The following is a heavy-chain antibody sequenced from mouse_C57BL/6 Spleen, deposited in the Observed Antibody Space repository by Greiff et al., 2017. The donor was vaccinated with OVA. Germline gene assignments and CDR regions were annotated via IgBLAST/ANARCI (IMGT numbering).Heavy chain of an antibody. CDR1: GYTFTDYY. D-gene: IGHD2-1*01. V-gene: IGHV1-26*01. CDR2: INPKNGGT. CDR3: ARSGIYYAYGGDYFDY. Sequence: EVQLQQSGPELVKPGASVKISCKASGYTFTDYYMNWVKQSHGKSLEWIGDINPKNGGTSYNQKFKGKATLTVDKSSSTAYMELRSLTSEDSAVYYGARSGIYYAYGGDYFDYWGQGTTLTVSS. J-gene: IGHJ2*01.